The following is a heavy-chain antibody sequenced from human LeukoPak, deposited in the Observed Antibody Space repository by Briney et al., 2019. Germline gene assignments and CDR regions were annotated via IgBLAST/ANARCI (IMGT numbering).Heavy chain of an antibody. CDR2: IYYSGST. Sequence: SETLSLTCTVSGGSISSYYWSWIRQPPGKGLEWIGYIYYSGSTNYNPSLKSRVTISVDTSKNQFSLKLSSVTAADTAVYYCARYGRDGCKLNLRYFDYWGQGTLVTVSS. D-gene: IGHD5-24*01. CDR3: ARYGRDGCKLNLRYFDY. V-gene: IGHV4-59*01. J-gene: IGHJ4*02. CDR1: GGSISSYY.